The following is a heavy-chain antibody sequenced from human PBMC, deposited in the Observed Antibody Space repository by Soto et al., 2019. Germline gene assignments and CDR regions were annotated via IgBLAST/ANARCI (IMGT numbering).Heavy chain of an antibody. CDR3: ARRTTVTTLFDY. J-gene: IGHJ4*02. Sequence: SETLSLTCTVSGVSISSYYWGWIRQPPGKGLEWIGSIFSSGNTYYNPSLKSRVTISVDRSKNQFSLNLSSVTAADTAVYYCARRTTVTTLFDYWGQGTLVTVSS. D-gene: IGHD4-17*01. V-gene: IGHV4-39*01. CDR1: GVSISSYY. CDR2: IFSSGNT.